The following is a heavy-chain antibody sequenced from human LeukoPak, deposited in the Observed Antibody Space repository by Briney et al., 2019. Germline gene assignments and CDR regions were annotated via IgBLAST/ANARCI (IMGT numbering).Heavy chain of an antibody. D-gene: IGHD4-17*01. CDR1: GYIFTKNY. Sequence: ASVKVSCKASGYIFTKNYMHWVRQAPGQGLEWIGIINPSGGSTSYAQKFQGRVTMTRGTSMSTVYMEPSSLRSEDTAVYYCARDGSPSLTTVTSAYSYYYGMDVWGQGTTVTVSS. CDR2: INPSGGST. CDR3: ARDGSPSLTTVTSAYSYYYGMDV. J-gene: IGHJ6*02. V-gene: IGHV1-46*01.